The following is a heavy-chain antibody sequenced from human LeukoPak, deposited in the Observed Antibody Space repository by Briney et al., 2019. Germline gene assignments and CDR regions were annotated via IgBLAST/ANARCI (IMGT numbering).Heavy chain of an antibody. J-gene: IGHJ4*02. CDR3: ARGDEWETGYFDY. CDR2: INTDGSST. V-gene: IGHV3-74*01. D-gene: IGHD1-26*01. Sequence: GGSLRLSCAASGFTFSSYWMHWVRQAPGKGLVWVSRINTDGSSTSYADSVKGRFTISRDNAKNTLYLQMNSLRAEDTAVYYCARGDEWETGYFDYWGQGTLVTVSS. CDR1: GFTFSSYW.